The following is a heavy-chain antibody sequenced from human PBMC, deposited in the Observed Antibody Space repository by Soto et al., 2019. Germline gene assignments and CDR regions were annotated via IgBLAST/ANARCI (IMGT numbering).Heavy chain of an antibody. CDR2: ISAYNGNT. J-gene: IGHJ2*01. V-gene: IGHV1-18*01. D-gene: IGHD2-15*01. CDR1: GYTFTNYG. Sequence: QVQLVQSGSEVKKPGASVKVSCKASGYTFTNYGMSWVRQAPGQGLEWMGWISAYNGNTNHAQNFQGRVTMTTDTSTNTAYMELRSLRSDDTAEHYCARCYCSVGSCYSCWHFDLWGRGALVTVSS. CDR3: ARCYCSVGSCYSCWHFDL.